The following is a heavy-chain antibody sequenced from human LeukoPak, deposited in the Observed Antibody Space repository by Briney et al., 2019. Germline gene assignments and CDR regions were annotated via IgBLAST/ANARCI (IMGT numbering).Heavy chain of an antibody. CDR3: ARGPDIVVVPAAPSRDY. CDR2: VYYTGST. D-gene: IGHD2-2*01. J-gene: IGHJ4*02. CDR1: GGSVSSYY. V-gene: IGHV4-59*02. Sequence: SETLSLTCSVSGGSVSSYYWSWIRQPPGKGLEWIWYVYYTGSTNYNPSLKRRVTMFEDTSKNQFSLKLSSVTAADTAVYYCARGPDIVVVPAAPSRDYWGQGTLVTVSS.